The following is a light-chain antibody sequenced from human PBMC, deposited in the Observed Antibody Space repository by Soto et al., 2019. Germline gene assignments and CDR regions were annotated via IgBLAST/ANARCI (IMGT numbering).Light chain of an antibody. Sequence: IQLTQSPSSLSASVGDRVTVTCRASQNINIYLNWYQQKPGTAPTLLIYGASSLQSGVPSRFSGRRSRTDFTPNFLSLKTQDFSTYYCTQSYIRPYTSGQGTRLQI. V-gene: IGKV1-39*01. CDR2: GAS. J-gene: IGKJ2*01. CDR1: QNINIY. CDR3: TQSYIRPYT.